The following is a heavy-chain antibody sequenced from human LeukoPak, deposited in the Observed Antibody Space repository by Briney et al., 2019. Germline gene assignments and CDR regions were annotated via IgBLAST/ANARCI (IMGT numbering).Heavy chain of an antibody. CDR2: INVDGSEK. J-gene: IGHJ4*02. D-gene: IGHD1-26*01. Sequence: RGSLRLSCAASGFTFSGYRMSWVRQAPGKGLEWVANINVDGSEKYYVDSLKGRFTISRDNAKNSLYLQMNSLRAEDTAVYYCARGGAVKLDYWGQGPLLTVSS. CDR3: ARGGAVKLDY. V-gene: IGHV3-7*05. CDR1: GFTFSGYR.